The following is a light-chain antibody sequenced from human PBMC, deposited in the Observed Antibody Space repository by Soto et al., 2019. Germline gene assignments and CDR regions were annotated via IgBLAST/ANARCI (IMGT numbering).Light chain of an antibody. V-gene: IGLV2-14*01. CDR2: EVS. CDR3: SSYTSSSTL. J-gene: IGLJ1*01. Sequence: QSALTQPASVSGSPGQSITISCTGTSSDVGGYNYVSWYQQHPGKAPKLTIYEVSNRPSGVSSRFSGSKSGNTASLTISGLQAEDEADYYCSSYTSSSTLFGNGTKVTAL. CDR1: SSDVGGYNY.